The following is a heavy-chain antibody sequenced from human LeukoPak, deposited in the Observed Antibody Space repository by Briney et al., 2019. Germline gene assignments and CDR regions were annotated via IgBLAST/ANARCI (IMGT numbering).Heavy chain of an antibody. V-gene: IGHV3-30*02. J-gene: IGHJ4*02. CDR2: IEFDGSDK. CDR3: AKGGGY. CDR1: GLTFGDYG. D-gene: IGHD3-10*01. Sequence: GGSLRLSCTVSGLTFGDYGMHWVRQAPGKGLEWVAFIEFDGSDKHYTSTVRGRFTISRDNSSNTLYLQMNSLGTHDTGVYYCAKGGGYWGQGTLVIVSS.